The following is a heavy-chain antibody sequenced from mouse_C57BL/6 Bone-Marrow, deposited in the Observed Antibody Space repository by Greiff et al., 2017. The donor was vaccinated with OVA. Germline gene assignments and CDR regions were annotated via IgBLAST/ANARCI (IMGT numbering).Heavy chain of an antibody. CDR2: LYPGSGST. J-gene: IGHJ2*01. CDR1: GYTFTSYW. CDR3: ARFEYVGLDY. D-gene: IGHD5-1*01. Sequence: QVQLQQPGAELVKPGASVKMSCKASGYTFTSYWITWVKQRPGQGLGWIGDLYPGSGSTNYNEKLKSKATLTVDTSSSTAYMQLSSLTSEDSAVYYCARFEYVGLDYWGQGTTLTVSS. V-gene: IGHV1-55*01.